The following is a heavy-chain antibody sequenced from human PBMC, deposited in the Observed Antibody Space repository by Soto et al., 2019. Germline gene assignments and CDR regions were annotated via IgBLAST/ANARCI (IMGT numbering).Heavy chain of an antibody. CDR2: ISSTTNNI. CDR3: ARESEDLTSNFDY. CDR1: GFTFTRYS. J-gene: IGHJ4*02. Sequence: LRLSCAASGFTFTRYSMNWVRQAPGKGLEWVSSISSTTNNIYYADSMKGRFTVSRDNAKNSVYLEMNSLSAEDTAVYYCARESEDLTSNFDYWGQGTLVTVS. V-gene: IGHV3-21*01.